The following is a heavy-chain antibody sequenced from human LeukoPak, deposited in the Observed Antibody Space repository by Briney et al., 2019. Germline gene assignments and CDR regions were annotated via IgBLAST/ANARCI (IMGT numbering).Heavy chain of an antibody. V-gene: IGHV4-59*08. CDR1: GDSIGSYY. CDR2: IYYSGNT. Sequence: PSETLSLTCTVSGDSIGSYYWSWIRQSPGKGLEWIGCIYYSGNTYYNPSLKSRVTISVDTSKNQFSLNLSSVTAADTAVYHCARHSRGANSPFASWGQGTLVTVSS. J-gene: IGHJ4*02. CDR3: ARHSRGANSPFAS. D-gene: IGHD4/OR15-4a*01.